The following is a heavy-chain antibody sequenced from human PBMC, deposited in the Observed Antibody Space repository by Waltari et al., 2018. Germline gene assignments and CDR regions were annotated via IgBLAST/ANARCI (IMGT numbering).Heavy chain of an antibody. CDR2: INPHSGAT. CDR1: GYTFSDYY. Sequence: QVQLVQSGAEVKKPGASIKVSCKASGYTFSDYYIHWVRQAPGHGLEWMGRINPHSGATNSLGKLQVRVTMTRDTSISTAFMELTSLTSDDTAIYYCARGGADCYDSNGPFDFWGQGTLVSVS. J-gene: IGHJ4*02. V-gene: IGHV1-2*06. CDR3: ARGGADCYDSNGPFDF. D-gene: IGHD3-22*01.